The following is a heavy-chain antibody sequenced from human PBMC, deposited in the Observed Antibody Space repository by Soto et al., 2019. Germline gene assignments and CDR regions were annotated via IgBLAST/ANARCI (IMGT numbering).Heavy chain of an antibody. J-gene: IGHJ4*02. CDR3: ASLIGVDTLRDY. D-gene: IGHD3-3*01. CDR2: IDPDGGST. V-gene: IGHV1-46*01. Sequence: ASVKVSCKASGYSFTSYFMHWVRQAPGQGPEWMGIIDPDGGSTSYAQKFQGRVTMTTDTSTSTVYVELSSLRSEDTAVYYCASLIGVDTLRDYWGQGTLVPVSS. CDR1: GYSFTSYF.